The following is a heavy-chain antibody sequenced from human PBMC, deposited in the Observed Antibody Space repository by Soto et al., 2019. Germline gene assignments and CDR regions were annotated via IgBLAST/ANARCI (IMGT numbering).Heavy chain of an antibody. D-gene: IGHD3-10*01. CDR2: IIAYIGTT. J-gene: IGHJ6*03. CDR3: ARGSYGSGSYYKNYYYYYYMDV. Sequence: ASVKVSCKASGGTFSSYAISWVRQAPGQGLEWMGWIIAYIGTTNYAQKLQGRVTMTTDESTSTAYMELRSLRSDDTAVYYCARGSYGSGSYYKNYYYYYYMDVWGKGTTVTVSS. V-gene: IGHV1-18*01. CDR1: GGTFSSYA.